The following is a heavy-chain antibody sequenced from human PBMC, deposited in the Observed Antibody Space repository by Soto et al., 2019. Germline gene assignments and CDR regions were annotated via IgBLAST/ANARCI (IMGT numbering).Heavy chain of an antibody. CDR2: INPIFGRA. CDR1: GGTFSSYA. D-gene: IGHD3-22*01. CDR3: ARSRVTYYYDRSAFDI. Sequence: QVQLVQSGAEVKKPGSSVKVSCKASGGTFSSYAISWVRQAPGQGLEWMGGINPIFGRANYARKCQGRVTITADESTSTAYMGLSSLRSEDTAVYYCARSRVTYYYDRSAFDIWGQGTMVTVSS. V-gene: IGHV1-69*01. J-gene: IGHJ3*02.